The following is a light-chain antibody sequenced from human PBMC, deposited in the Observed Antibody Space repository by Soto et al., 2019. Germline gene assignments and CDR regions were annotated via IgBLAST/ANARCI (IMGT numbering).Light chain of an antibody. J-gene: IGKJ1*01. V-gene: IGKV1-5*01. CDR3: QQTYNLPRT. CDR2: DAS. CDR1: QSISSW. Sequence: DIQMTQSPSTLSASVGDRVTITCRASQSISSWLAWYQQKPGKAPKLLIYDASSLESGVPSRFSGSRSGTEFTLTISSLQPDDFATYYCQQTYNLPRTFGQGTKVDLK.